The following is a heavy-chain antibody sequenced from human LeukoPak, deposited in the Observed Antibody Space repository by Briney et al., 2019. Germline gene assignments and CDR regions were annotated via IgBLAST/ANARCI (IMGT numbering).Heavy chain of an antibody. J-gene: IGHJ3*02. CDR2: ISGDGGRT. CDR1: GFTFDDYA. D-gene: IGHD3-16*02. V-gene: IGHV3-43*02. CDR3: AKAYYDYVWGSYRYFCAFDI. Sequence: GGSLRLSCAASGFTFDDYAMHWVRQAPGKGLEWVSLISGDGGRTHYADSVKGRFTISRDNSKNSLYLQMNSLRTEDTAFYYCAKAYYDYVWGSYRYFCAFDIWGQGTMVTVSS.